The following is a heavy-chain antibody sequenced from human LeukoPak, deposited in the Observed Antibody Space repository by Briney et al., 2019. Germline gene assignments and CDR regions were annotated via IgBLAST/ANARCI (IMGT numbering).Heavy chain of an antibody. CDR1: GESLYNYY. Sequence: PSETLSLTCSVSGESLYNYYWSWIRQPAGKGLEWIGRIYASGSTDYNPSLKTRVTMSVDTSKNQFSLSLTSVTAADTAVYFCAKDPRSETRDCDGNGCSWFFFYMGVGGKGTPVIVSS. CDR3: AKDPRSETRDCDGNGCSWFFFYMGV. V-gene: IGHV4-4*07. CDR2: IYASGST. D-gene: IGHD2-21*01. J-gene: IGHJ6*03.